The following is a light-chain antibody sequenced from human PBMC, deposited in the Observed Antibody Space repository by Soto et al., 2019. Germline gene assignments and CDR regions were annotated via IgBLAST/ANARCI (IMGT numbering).Light chain of an antibody. CDR3: QQYNSYSQT. CDR2: KAS. V-gene: IGKV1-5*03. J-gene: IGKJ5*01. Sequence: PSTLSASVGDRVTITCRASQSISSWLAWYQQKPGKAPKLLIYKASSLESGVPSRFSGSGSGTEFTLTISSLQPDDFATYYCQQYNSYSQTFGGGTRLEIK. CDR1: QSISSW.